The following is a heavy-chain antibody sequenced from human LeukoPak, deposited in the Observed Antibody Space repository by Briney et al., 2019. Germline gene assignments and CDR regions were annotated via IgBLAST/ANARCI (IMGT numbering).Heavy chain of an antibody. J-gene: IGHJ4*02. CDR2: IRHREYCGTA. Sequence: GGSLRLSCATSGFNFGVVAMDWIRQAPGKGLEWVGFIRHREYCGTAEYAASVNGRFAISRDDSKSIVYLQVNDLRTEDTGVYYCARERAGDVDYWGLGTLVTVSS. CDR3: ARERAGDVDY. CDR1: GFNFGVVA. V-gene: IGHV3-49*03.